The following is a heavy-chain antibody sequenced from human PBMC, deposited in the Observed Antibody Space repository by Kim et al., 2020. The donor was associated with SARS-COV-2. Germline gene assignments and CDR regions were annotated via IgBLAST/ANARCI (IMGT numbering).Heavy chain of an antibody. CDR2: ISYDGSNK. Sequence: GGSLRLSCAASGFTFSSYGMHWVRQAPGKGLEWVAVISYDGSNKYYADSVKGRFTISRDNSKNTLYLQMNSLRAEDTAVYYCAKDRGAAGNWYFDLWGRGTLATVSS. CDR1: GFTFSSYG. J-gene: IGHJ2*01. CDR3: AKDRGAAGNWYFDL. D-gene: IGHD6-19*01. V-gene: IGHV3-30*18.